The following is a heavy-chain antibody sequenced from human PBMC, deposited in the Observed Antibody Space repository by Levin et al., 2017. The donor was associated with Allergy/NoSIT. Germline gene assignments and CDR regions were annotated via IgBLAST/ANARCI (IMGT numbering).Heavy chain of an antibody. Sequence: LSGGSLRLSCSASGFTFSSYAMHWVRQAPGKGLEYVSAISSNGDSTYHADSVKGRFTISRDNSKNTLYLQMNSLRAEDTAVYYCVKRLGAGAFDIWGQGTMVTVSS. CDR1: GFTFSSYA. CDR2: ISSNGDST. J-gene: IGHJ3*02. V-gene: IGHV3-64D*06. CDR3: VKRLGAGAFDI. D-gene: IGHD7-27*01.